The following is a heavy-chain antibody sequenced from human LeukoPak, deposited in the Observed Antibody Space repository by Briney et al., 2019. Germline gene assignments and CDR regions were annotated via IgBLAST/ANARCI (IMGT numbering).Heavy chain of an antibody. D-gene: IGHD3-10*01. J-gene: IGHJ4*02. CDR2: ISAYNGNT. CDR3: ARDGYYYGSGSYHERTFDY. CDR1: GYTFTSYG. V-gene: IGHV1-18*01. Sequence: ASVKVSCKASGYTFTSYGISWVRQAPGLGLEWMGWISAYNGNTNYAQKLQGRVTMTTDTSTSTAYMELRSLRSDDTAVYYCARDGYYYGSGSYHERTFDYWGQGTLVTVSS.